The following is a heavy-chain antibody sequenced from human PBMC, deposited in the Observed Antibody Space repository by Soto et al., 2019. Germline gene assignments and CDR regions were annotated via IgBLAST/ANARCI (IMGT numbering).Heavy chain of an antibody. J-gene: IGHJ4*02. D-gene: IGHD1-26*01. CDR2: INYSGVST. Sequence: PGGSLRLSCAASGFVFARNDMNWVRQRPGKGLEWASNINYSGVSTYYSDAVKGRFTISRDNSRNILHLEMNSLTVDDTAVYYCVSDPNWEWGYWGQGTPVTVSS. V-gene: IGHV3-23*01. CDR3: VSDPNWEWGY. CDR1: GFVFARND.